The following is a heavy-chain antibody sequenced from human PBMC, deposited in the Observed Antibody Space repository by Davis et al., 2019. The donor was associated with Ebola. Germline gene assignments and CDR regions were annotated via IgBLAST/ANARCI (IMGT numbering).Heavy chain of an antibody. CDR3: ARDRVQCSDAVCQYFYYMDV. CDR2: IGVSHDV. V-gene: IGHV3-69-1*01. Sequence: PGGSLRLSCAASGFHFSDSVMNWVRQAPGKGLEWVSSIGVSHDVHYADSVRGRFTVSRDNARNSLYLQIIGLRDEDTAVYYCARDRVQCSDAVCQYFYYMDVWGKGTTVTVSS. J-gene: IGHJ6*03. D-gene: IGHD2/OR15-2a*01. CDR1: GFHFSDSV.